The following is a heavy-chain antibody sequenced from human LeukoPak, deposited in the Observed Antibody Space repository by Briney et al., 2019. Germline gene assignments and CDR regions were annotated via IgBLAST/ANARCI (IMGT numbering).Heavy chain of an antibody. J-gene: IGHJ6*03. CDR2: INSDGSST. V-gene: IGHV3-74*01. D-gene: IGHD6-6*01. CDR3: ARDSSSYYYYYYMDV. Sequence: GGSLRLSCAASGFTFSSYWMHWVRQAPGKGLVWVSRINSDGSSTSYADSVKGRFTISRDNAKNTLYLQMNSLRAEDTAVYYCARDSSSYYYYYYMDVWGKGTTVTVSS. CDR1: GFTFSSYW.